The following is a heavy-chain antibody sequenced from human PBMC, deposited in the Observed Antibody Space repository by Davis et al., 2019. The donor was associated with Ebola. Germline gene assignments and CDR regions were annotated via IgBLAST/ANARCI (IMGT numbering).Heavy chain of an antibody. Sequence: ASVKVSCKASGYTFTSYGINWVRQATGQGLEWMGWMNLNSGNTGYAQKFQGRVTMTRNTSISTAYMELSSLRSEDTAVYYCARAPTWSQINYYCFDYWGQGALVTVSS. D-gene: IGHD3-10*01. J-gene: IGHJ4*02. CDR1: GYTFTSYG. CDR2: MNLNSGNT. V-gene: IGHV1-8*02. CDR3: ARAPTWSQINYYCFDY.